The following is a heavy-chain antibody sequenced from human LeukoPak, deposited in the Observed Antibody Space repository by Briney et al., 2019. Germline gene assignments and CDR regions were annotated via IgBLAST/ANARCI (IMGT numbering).Heavy chain of an antibody. Sequence: SETLSLTCTVSGGSISSYYWSWIRQPPGKGLEWIGYIYYSGSTNYNPSLKSRVTISVDTSKNQFSLKLSSVTAADTAVYYCARITGKRSGYYYVDAFGIWGQGTMVTVSS. D-gene: IGHD3-22*01. J-gene: IGHJ3*02. CDR2: IYYSGST. CDR3: ARITGKRSGYYYVDAFGI. V-gene: IGHV4-59*01. CDR1: GGSISSYY.